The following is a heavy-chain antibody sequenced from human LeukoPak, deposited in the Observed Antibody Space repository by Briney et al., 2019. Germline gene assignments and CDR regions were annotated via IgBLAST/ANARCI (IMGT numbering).Heavy chain of an antibody. CDR3: ARGRRSFYGDLDY. J-gene: IGHJ4*02. D-gene: IGHD4-17*01. CDR1: GFTVSSNY. V-gene: IGHV3-53*01. CDR2: IYSGGST. Sequence: PGRSLRLSCAASGFTVSSNYMSWVRQAPGKGLEWVSVIYSGGSTYYADSVKGRFTISRDNSKNTLYLQMNSLRAEDTAVYYCARGRRSFYGDLDYWGQGTLVTVSS.